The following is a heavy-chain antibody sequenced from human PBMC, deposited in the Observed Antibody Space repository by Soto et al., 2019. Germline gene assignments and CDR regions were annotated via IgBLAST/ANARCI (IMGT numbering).Heavy chain of an antibody. CDR3: ARSPNRVNWFDP. V-gene: IGHV4-31*03. CDR2: IYYSGST. Sequence: SETLSLTCTVSGGSISSGGYYWSWIRQHPGKGLEWIGYIYYSGSTYYNPSLKSRVTTSVDTSKNQFSLKLSSVTAADTAVYYCARSPNRVNWFDPWGQGTLVTVSS. J-gene: IGHJ5*02. D-gene: IGHD3-10*01. CDR1: GGSISSGGYY.